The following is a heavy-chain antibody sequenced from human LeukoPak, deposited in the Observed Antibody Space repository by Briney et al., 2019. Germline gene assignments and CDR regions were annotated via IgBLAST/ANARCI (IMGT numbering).Heavy chain of an antibody. V-gene: IGHV3-23*01. Sequence: GGSLRLSCAASGFTFSSYAMSGVRQAPGKGLEWVSAISGSGGSTYYADSVKGRFTISRDNSKNTLYLQMNSLRAEDTAVYYCAKDRLGIVGATLFDYWGQGTLVTVSS. CDR1: GFTFSSYA. CDR3: AKDRLGIVGATLFDY. J-gene: IGHJ4*02. D-gene: IGHD1-26*01. CDR2: ISGSGGST.